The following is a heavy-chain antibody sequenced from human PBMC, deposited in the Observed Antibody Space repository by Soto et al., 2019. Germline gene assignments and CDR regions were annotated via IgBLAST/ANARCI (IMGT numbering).Heavy chain of an antibody. D-gene: IGHD3-3*01. V-gene: IGHV3-23*01. CDR1: GFTFSTYA. CDR2: LSGNSGTT. CDR3: AKSSKFTVFSPNDY. J-gene: IGHJ4*02. Sequence: EVQLLESGGGLVQPGGSLRLSCAASGFTFSTYAMTWVRQAPGKGLEWVSALSGNSGTTYSADSVKGRFTISRDNSRNTLYLQMSSLRAEDTALYYCAKSSKFTVFSPNDYWGQGTLVSVSS.